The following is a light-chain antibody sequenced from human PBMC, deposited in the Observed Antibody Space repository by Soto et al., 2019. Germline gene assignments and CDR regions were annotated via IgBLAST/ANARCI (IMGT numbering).Light chain of an antibody. CDR3: QQSYSTLTT. Sequence: DIQMTQSPSSLSASVGDRVTITCRASQSISSYLNWYQQKPGKAPKLLIYAASSLQSGVPSRFSGSGSGTDSLLPITSRHPEYFQTYYFQQSYSTLTTSGQGTRLEI. V-gene: IGKV1-39*01. CDR1: QSISSY. CDR2: AAS. J-gene: IGKJ5*01.